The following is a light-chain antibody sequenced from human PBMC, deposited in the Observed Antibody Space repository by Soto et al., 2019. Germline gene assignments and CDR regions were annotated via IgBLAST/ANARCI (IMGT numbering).Light chain of an antibody. J-gene: IGKJ1*01. CDR1: QTISSW. Sequence: DIQMTQSPSTLSGSVGDRVTITCRASQTISSWLAWYQQKPGKAPKLLIYKASTLETGVPSRLSGSGSGTEFTLTISGLQPDDFATYYCQQYDTFWTFGQGTKVDIK. CDR3: QQYDTFWT. V-gene: IGKV1-5*03. CDR2: KAS.